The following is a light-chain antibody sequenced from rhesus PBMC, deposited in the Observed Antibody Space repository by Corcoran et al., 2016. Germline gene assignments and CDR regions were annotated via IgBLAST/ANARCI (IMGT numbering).Light chain of an antibody. Sequence: DIQMTQSPSSLSASVGDRVTITCRASQGISSWLAWYQQKQGKAPKLLIYKASSLQSGVPSRFSGRGSWTDFTLTISSQQPEDFETYYCQQYNSAPWTVGQGTKVEIK. J-gene: IGKJ1*01. CDR2: KAS. CDR3: QQYNSAPWT. CDR1: QGISSW. V-gene: IGKV1-21*01.